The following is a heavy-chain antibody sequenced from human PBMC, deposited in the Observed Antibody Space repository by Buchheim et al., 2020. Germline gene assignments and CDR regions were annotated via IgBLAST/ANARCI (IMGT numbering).Heavy chain of an antibody. CDR2: ISSSGSTI. CDR3: ARDCTNGVCYGMDV. V-gene: IGHV3-48*03. Sequence: EVQLVESGGGLVQPGGSLRLSCAASGFTFSSYEMNWVRQAPGKGLEWVSYISSSGSTIYYADSVKGRFTISRDNAKNPLYLQMNSLRAEDTAVYYCARDCTNGVCYGMDVWGQGTT. CDR1: GFTFSSYE. J-gene: IGHJ6*02. D-gene: IGHD2-8*01.